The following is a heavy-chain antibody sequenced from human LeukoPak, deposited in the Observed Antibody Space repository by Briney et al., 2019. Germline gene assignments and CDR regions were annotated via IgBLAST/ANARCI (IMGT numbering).Heavy chain of an antibody. D-gene: IGHD5-24*01. Sequence: SETLSLTCTVSGGSISSGAYYWSWIRQHPGKGLEWIGYIYYTGSTYYNPSVKSRVSISADTSKNQFSLKLSSVTAADTAVYYCAREGSINGYKFWYFDLWGRGTLVTVSS. CDR1: GGSISSGAYY. CDR2: IYYTGST. V-gene: IGHV4-31*03. J-gene: IGHJ2*01. CDR3: AREGSINGYKFWYFDL.